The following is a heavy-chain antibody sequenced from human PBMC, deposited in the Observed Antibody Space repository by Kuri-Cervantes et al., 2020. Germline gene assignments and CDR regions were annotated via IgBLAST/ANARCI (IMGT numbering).Heavy chain of an antibody. CDR1: GFTFRTYG. Sequence: GGSLRLSCEASGFTFRTYGIHWVRQAPDKGLDWVAVISSDGSEKYYTDSVKGRFTISRDNSKNTLYLQMNSLRAEDTAVYYCATSPDYGGNSWGALDIWGQGTMVTVSS. CDR2: ISSDGSEK. D-gene: IGHD4-23*01. J-gene: IGHJ3*02. CDR3: ATSPDYGGNSWGALDI. V-gene: IGHV3-30*03.